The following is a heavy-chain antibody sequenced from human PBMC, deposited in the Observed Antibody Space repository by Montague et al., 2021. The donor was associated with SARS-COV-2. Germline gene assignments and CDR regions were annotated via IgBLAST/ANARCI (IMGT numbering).Heavy chain of an antibody. Sequence: SETLSLTCTVSGGSFSTYYWSWIRQPPGKGLEWIGYIYYSGSTNYNPSLKSRVTISVDTSKNQFSLKLSSVTAADTAVYYCARDGYDAHQNYWYFDLWGRGTLVTVSS. CDR2: IYYSGST. J-gene: IGHJ2*01. V-gene: IGHV4-59*12. CDR3: ARDGYDAHQNYWYFDL. CDR1: GGSFSTYY. D-gene: IGHD5-12*01.